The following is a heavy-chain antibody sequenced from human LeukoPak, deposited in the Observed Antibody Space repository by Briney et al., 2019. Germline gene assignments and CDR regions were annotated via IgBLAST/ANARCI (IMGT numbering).Heavy chain of an antibody. V-gene: IGHV3-64*01. CDR1: GFTFSSYA. D-gene: IGHD6-6*01. CDR3: ARGGSIAARPIDY. CDR2: ISSNGGST. Sequence: PGWSLRLSCAASGFTFSSYAMHWVRQAPGKGLEDVSAISSNGGSTYYANSVKGRFTISRDNSKNTLFLQMGSLRAEDMAVYYCARGGSIAARPIDYWGQGTLVTVSS. J-gene: IGHJ4*02.